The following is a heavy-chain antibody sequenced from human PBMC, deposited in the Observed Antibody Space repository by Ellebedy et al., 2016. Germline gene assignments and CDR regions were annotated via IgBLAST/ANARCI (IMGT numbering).Heavy chain of an antibody. V-gene: IGHV1-18*01. CDR1: GYTFTSYG. CDR2: ISAYNGNT. Sequence: ASVKVSCXASGYTFTSYGISWVRQAPGQGLEWMGWISAYNGNTNYAQKLQGRVTMTTDTSTSTAYMELRSLRSDDTAVYYCARELAIFYFFGYYGMDVWGQGTTVTVSS. CDR3: ARELAIFYFFGYYGMDV. J-gene: IGHJ6*02. D-gene: IGHD3-9*01.